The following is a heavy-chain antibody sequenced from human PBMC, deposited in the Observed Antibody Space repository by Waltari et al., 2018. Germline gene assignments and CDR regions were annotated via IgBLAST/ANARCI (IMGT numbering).Heavy chain of an antibody. CDR2: ISWNSGSI. D-gene: IGHD2-21*01. CDR3: AKGDNRGALDY. J-gene: IGHJ4*02. Sequence: EVQLVESGGGLVQPGRPLRLSCAASGFTFADYATPRARQATGKGLDWVSGISWNSGSIGYADSVKGRFTISRDNAKNSLYLQMNSLRAEDTALYYCAKGDNRGALDYWGQGTLVTVSS. CDR1: GFTFADYA. V-gene: IGHV3-9*01.